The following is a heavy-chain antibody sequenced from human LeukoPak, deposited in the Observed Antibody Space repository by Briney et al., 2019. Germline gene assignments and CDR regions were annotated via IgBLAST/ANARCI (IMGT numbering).Heavy chain of an antibody. CDR2: MNPNSGNT. D-gene: IGHD2-21*02. Sequence: GASVKVSCKASGYTFTSYDINWVRQATGQGLEWMGWMNPNSGNTGYAQKFQGRVTITRNTSISTAYMELSSLRSEDTAVYYCARAPSWGDTDYYYYYMDVWGKGTTVTVSS. CDR3: ARAPSWGDTDYYYYYMDV. CDR1: GYTFTSYD. J-gene: IGHJ6*03. V-gene: IGHV1-8*03.